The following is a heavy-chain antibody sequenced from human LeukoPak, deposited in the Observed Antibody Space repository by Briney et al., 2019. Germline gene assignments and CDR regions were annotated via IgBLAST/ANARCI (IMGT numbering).Heavy chain of an antibody. J-gene: IGHJ6*02. V-gene: IGHV3-33*01. Sequence: PGRSLRLSCAASGFTFSSYGMHWVRQAPGKGLEWVAVIWYDGSNKYYADSVKGRFTISRDNSKNTLYLQMNSLRAEDTAVYYCARDQEGFTIFGVVIMKGILNGMDVWGQGTTVTVSS. D-gene: IGHD3-3*01. CDR1: GFTFSSYG. CDR3: ARDQEGFTIFGVVIMKGILNGMDV. CDR2: IWYDGSNK.